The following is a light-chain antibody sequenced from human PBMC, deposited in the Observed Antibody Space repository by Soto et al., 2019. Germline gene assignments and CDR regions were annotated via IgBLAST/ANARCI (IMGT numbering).Light chain of an antibody. CDR1: QDISNY. CDR2: AAS. J-gene: IGKJ5*01. CDR3: QQLRNT. Sequence: DIQMTQSPSSLSASVGDRVTIPCQASQDISNYLNWYQQKPGKAPKLLIYAASTLQSGVPSRFSGSGSGTEFTLTISSLQPEDFATYYCQQLRNTFGQGTRLEIK. V-gene: IGKV1-9*01.